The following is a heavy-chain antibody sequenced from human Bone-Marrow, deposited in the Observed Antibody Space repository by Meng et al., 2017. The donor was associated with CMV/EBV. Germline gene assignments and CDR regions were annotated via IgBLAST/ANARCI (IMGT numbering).Heavy chain of an antibody. Sequence: GESLKISCAASGFTFSSYAMHWVRQAPGKGLEWVAVISYDGSNKNYADSVKGRFTISRDNSKNTLYLQMNSLRAEDTAVYYCARDPGSSSWYYFDYWGQGTLVTVSS. J-gene: IGHJ4*02. CDR1: GFTFSSYA. CDR3: ARDPGSSSWYYFDY. V-gene: IGHV3-30*04. CDR2: ISYDGSNK. D-gene: IGHD6-13*01.